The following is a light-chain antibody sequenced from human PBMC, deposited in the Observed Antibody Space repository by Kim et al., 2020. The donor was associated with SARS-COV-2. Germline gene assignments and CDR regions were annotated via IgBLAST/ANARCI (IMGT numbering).Light chain of an antibody. Sequence: QAGLTQPPSVSKGLRQTATLTCTGNTNNVGDEGTAWLQQHRGHPPKLLSYRDNNRPSGISERFSASRSGNTASLTITGLQPEDEADYYCSAWDSSLSAWVFGGGTQLTVL. CDR3: SAWDSSLSAWV. V-gene: IGLV10-54*04. CDR2: RDN. J-gene: IGLJ3*02. CDR1: TNNVGDEG.